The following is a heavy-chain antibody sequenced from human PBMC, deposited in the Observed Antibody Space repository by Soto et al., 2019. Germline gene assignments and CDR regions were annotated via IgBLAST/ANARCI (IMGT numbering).Heavy chain of an antibody. CDR3: TTLPADWSGYDRCRH. D-gene: IGHD3-3*01. J-gene: IGHJ4*02. Sequence: GWSLRLSCAASGFTFSNAWMSLVRQAPGKGLEWVGRIKSKTDGGTTDYAAPVKGRFTISRDGSKNTLYLQMNSLKTEDTAVYYCTTLPADWSGYDRCRHWGQGTLVTVSS. CDR1: GFTFSNAW. CDR2: IKSKTDGGTT. V-gene: IGHV3-15*01.